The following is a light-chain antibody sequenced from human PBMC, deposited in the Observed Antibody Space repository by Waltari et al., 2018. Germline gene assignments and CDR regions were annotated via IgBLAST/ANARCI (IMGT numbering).Light chain of an antibody. CDR3: CSYGVSVV. V-gene: IGLV2-23*01. J-gene: IGLJ3*02. CDR2: EAN. CDR1: SNSIGNSTFF. Sequence: QSALPQPASVSGSPGQSITISCTGTSNSIGNSTFFVSWYQQPPGEVPKLIIYEANKRPSGVSDRFSGSKSANTASLTISGLQAEDEADYYCCSYGVSVVFGGGTKLTVL.